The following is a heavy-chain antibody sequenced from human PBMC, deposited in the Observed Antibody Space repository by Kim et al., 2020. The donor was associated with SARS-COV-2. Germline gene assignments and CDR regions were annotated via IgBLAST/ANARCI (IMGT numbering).Heavy chain of an antibody. D-gene: IGHD3-16*01. V-gene: IGHV3-73*01. CDR3: SAVNLGAN. Sequence: SYATAYAASVKGRFTISRDDSENTAYLQMNSLKTGDTAVYYCSAVNLGANWGQGTLVTVSS. CDR2: SYAT. J-gene: IGHJ4*02.